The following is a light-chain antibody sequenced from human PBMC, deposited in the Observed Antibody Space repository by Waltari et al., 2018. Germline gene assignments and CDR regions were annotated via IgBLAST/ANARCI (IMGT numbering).Light chain of an antibody. V-gene: IGLV2-23*01. Sequence: QSALTQPASVSGSPGQSITISCTGTSSAVGSYNLVSWYQQHPGKAPKLMIYEGSKRPSGVCNRDSGSKSGNTASLTISGLQAEDEADYYCCSYAGSSTWVFGGGTKLTVL. CDR2: EGS. CDR1: SSAVGSYNL. CDR3: CSYAGSSTWV. J-gene: IGLJ3*02.